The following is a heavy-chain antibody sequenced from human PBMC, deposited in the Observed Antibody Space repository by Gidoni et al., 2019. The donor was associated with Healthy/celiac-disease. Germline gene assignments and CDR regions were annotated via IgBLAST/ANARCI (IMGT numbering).Heavy chain of an antibody. J-gene: IGHJ6*02. D-gene: IGHD3-3*01. CDR3: ARGITIFGVVIINPYYYYGMDV. CDR1: GYTFTGYY. Sequence: QVQLVPSGAEVKKPGASVKVSCKASGYTFTGYYMHWVRQAPGQGLEWMGWINPNSGGTNYAQKFQGRVTMTRDTSISTAYMELSRLRSDDTAVYYCARGITIFGVVIINPYYYYGMDVWGQGTTVTVSS. CDR2: INPNSGGT. V-gene: IGHV1-2*02.